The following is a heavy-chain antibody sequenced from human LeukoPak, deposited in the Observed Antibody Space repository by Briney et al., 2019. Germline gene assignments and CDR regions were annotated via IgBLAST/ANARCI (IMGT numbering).Heavy chain of an antibody. CDR3: ARGGSSSRSPQPNWYDP. V-gene: IGHV4-34*01. D-gene: IGHD6-13*01. Sequence: SETLSLTCAVYGGSFSGYYWSWIRQPPGKGLEWIGEINHSGSTNYNPSLKSRVTILVDTSKNQFSMQLSSVTAADTAVYYCARGGSSSRSPQPNWYDPWGQGTLVTVSS. CDR1: GGSFSGYY. J-gene: IGHJ5*02. CDR2: INHSGST.